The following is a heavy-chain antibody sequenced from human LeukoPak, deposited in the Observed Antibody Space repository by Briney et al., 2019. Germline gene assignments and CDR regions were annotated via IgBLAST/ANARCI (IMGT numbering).Heavy chain of an antibody. CDR3: AREESSWGAFDI. Sequence: GGSLRLSCVASGFTFSSFEMNWVRQAPGKGLEWVSYISSSGSTIYYADSVKGRFTISRDNAKNSLYLQMNSLRAEDTAVYYCAREESSWGAFDIWGQGTMVTVSS. V-gene: IGHV3-48*03. CDR1: GFTFSSFE. CDR2: ISSSGSTI. J-gene: IGHJ3*02. D-gene: IGHD6-13*01.